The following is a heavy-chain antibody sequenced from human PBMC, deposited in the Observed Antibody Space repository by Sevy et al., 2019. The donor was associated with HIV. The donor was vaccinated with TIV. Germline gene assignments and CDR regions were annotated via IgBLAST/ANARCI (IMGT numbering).Heavy chain of an antibody. CDR3: TRWTQGTSGH. CDR1: GFTFSSDW. J-gene: IGHJ4*02. Sequence: WGCLRLSCLFSGFTFSSDWMHWVRQVPGKGLFWVCRINSDGASTYYADAVKGRFTISRDKVRNTLYLQMSSMRVDDAALYFCTRWTQGTSGHWGQGTQVNVSS. CDR2: INSDGAST. V-gene: IGHV3-74*01.